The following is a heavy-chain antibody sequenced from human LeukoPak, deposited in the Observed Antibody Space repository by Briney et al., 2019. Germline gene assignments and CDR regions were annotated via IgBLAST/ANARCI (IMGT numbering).Heavy chain of an antibody. CDR1: GGTFSSYA. CDR3: AIGYPTVRYYYYMDV. J-gene: IGHJ6*03. V-gene: IGHV1-69*13. Sequence: SVKDSCKASGGTFSSYAVSWVRPAPGQGLEWMGGIIPIFGTANYAQKFQGRVTITADESTSTAYMELSSLRSEDTAVYYCAIGYPTVRYYYYMDVWGKGTTVTVSS. CDR2: IIPIFGTA. D-gene: IGHD5-18*01.